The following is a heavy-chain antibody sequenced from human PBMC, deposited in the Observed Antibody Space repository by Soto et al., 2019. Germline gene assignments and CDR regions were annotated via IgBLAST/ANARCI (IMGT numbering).Heavy chain of an antibody. V-gene: IGHV1-3*01. CDR3: ARERQDVEVPAAMDAFDI. CDR2: INAGNGNT. J-gene: IGHJ3*02. D-gene: IGHD2-2*01. Sequence: ASVKVSCKASGYTFTSYAMHWVRQAPGQRLEWMGWINAGNGNTKYSQKFQGRVTITRDTSASTAYMELSSLRSEDTAVYYCARERQDVEVPAAMDAFDIWGQGTMVTVSS. CDR1: GYTFTSYA.